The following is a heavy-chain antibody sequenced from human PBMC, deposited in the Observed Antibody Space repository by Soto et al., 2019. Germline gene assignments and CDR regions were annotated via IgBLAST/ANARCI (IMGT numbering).Heavy chain of an antibody. J-gene: IGHJ6*02. CDR2: IYSGGST. CDR1: GFTVSSNY. D-gene: IGHD6-6*01. Sequence: GGSLRLSCAASGFTVSSNYMSWVRQAPGKGLEWVSVIYSGGSTYYADSVKGRFTISRDNSKNTLYLQMNSLRAEDTAVYYCARSSVSVNYYGMDVWGQGTTVTVS. V-gene: IGHV3-53*01. CDR3: ARSSVSVNYYGMDV.